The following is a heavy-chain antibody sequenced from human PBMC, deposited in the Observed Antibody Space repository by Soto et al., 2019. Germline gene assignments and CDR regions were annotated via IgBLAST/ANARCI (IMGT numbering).Heavy chain of an antibody. Sequence: SETLFLTCTVSGGSISSYYWSWIRQPPGKGLEWIGYIYYSGSTNYNPSLKSRVTISVDTSKNQFSLKLSSVTAADTAVYYCARSIAAAGKGNWFDPWGQGTLVTVSS. J-gene: IGHJ5*02. CDR2: IYYSGST. D-gene: IGHD6-13*01. V-gene: IGHV4-59*01. CDR3: ARSIAAAGKGNWFDP. CDR1: GGSISSYY.